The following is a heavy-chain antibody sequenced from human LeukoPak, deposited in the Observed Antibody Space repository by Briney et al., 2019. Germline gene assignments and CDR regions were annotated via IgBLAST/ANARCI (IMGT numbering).Heavy chain of an antibody. Sequence: ASVKVSCKASGYTFTSYDINWVRQATGQGLEWMGWMNPNSGNTGYAQKFQGRVTMTRNTSISTAYMELSSLRSEDTAVYYCARYNWNDGVYYYYGMDVWGQGTTVTVSS. CDR3: ARYNWNDGVYYYYGMDV. J-gene: IGHJ6*02. D-gene: IGHD1-1*01. CDR2: MNPNSGNT. V-gene: IGHV1-8*01. CDR1: GYTFTSYD.